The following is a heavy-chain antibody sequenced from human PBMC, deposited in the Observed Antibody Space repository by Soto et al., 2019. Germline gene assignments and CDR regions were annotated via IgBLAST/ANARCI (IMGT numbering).Heavy chain of an antibody. CDR3: AKGLGYCSSTSCLFYYYYGMDV. J-gene: IGHJ6*02. CDR1: GFTFSSYG. D-gene: IGHD2-2*01. CDR2: ISYDGSNK. Sequence: GGSLRLSCAASGFTFSSYGMHWVRQAPGKGLEWVAVISYDGSNKYYADSVKGRFTISRDNSKNTLYLQMNSLRAEDTAVYYCAKGLGYCSSTSCLFYYYYGMDVWGQGTTVTVSS. V-gene: IGHV3-30*18.